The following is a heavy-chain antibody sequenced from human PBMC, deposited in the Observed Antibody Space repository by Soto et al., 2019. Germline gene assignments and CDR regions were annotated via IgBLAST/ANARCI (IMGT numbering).Heavy chain of an antibody. J-gene: IGHJ4*02. CDR3: RKAMVRRAPGQVNY. CDR2: ISGTGDST. V-gene: IGHV3-23*01. CDR1: GFTFNNYG. D-gene: IGHD3-9*01. Sequence: EVQLLESGGGLVQPGGSLRLACAASGFTFNNYGMTWVRQAPGKGLEWVSSISGTGDSTNYADSVKGRFTISRDNSMNTQYLQMNILPAENTPEYSCRKAMVRRAPGQVNYGGKGTLFTV.